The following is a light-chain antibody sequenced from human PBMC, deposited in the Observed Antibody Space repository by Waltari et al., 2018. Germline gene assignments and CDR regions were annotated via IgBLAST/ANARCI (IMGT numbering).Light chain of an antibody. CDR2: RDD. CDR3: AAWDDSLSCWV. J-gene: IGLJ3*02. CDR1: SSNVGSSY. V-gene: IGLV1-47*01. Sequence: QSVLTQPPSASGTPGQRVTISCSGSSSNVGSSYVYWYQHLPGAAPKVLMFRDDSPSSGIPYRFSCSNAGTSASLAISGLLSEDEADYYFAAWDDSLSCWVFGGGTKLTVL.